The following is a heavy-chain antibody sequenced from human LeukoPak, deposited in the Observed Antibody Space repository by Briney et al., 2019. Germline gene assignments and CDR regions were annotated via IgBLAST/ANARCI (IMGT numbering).Heavy chain of an antibody. CDR3: TTEPLTGFTPDY. CDR1: GFTFSGYA. V-gene: IGHV3-30*03. D-gene: IGHD3-10*01. CDR2: ISDNGKNK. Sequence: PGGSLRLSCAASGFTFSGYAMHWVRQAPGKGLEWVAVISDNGKNKYYADSVKGRFLVSKDTSLNTLLLQMNSLRSEDTAVYYCTTEPLTGFTPDYWGQGTLVTVSS. J-gene: IGHJ4*02.